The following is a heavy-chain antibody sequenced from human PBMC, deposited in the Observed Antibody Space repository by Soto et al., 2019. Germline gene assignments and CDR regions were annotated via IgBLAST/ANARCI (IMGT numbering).Heavy chain of an antibody. V-gene: IGHV3-49*04. CDR1: GFTFGDYA. CDR3: TRDEQQLVIDY. Sequence: GGSLRLSCTASGFTFGDYAMSWVRQAPGKGLEWVGFIRSKAYGGTTEYAASVKGRFTISRDDSKSIAYLQMNSLKTEDTAVYYCTRDEQQLVIDYWGQGTLVTVSS. D-gene: IGHD6-13*01. J-gene: IGHJ4*02. CDR2: IRSKAYGGTT.